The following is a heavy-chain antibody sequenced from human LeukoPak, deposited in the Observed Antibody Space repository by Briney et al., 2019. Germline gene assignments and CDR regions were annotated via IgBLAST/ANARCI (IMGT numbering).Heavy chain of an antibody. CDR2: MNPNSGNT. CDR1: GYTFTSYD. V-gene: IGHV1-8*01. D-gene: IGHD2-2*01. Sequence: GASEKVPCKASGYTFTSYDIHWVRQATGQGLEWMGWMNPNSGNTGYAQKFQGRVTMTRNTSISTAYMELSSLRSEDTAVYYCAISAVPAAGTNWFDPWGQGTLVTVSS. CDR3: AISAVPAAGTNWFDP. J-gene: IGHJ5*02.